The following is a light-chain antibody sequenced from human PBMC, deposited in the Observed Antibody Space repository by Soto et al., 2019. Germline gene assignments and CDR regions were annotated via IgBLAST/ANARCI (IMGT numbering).Light chain of an antibody. CDR3: SSYSGTTRVV. CDR1: SNDVGVYNF. CDR2: DVS. V-gene: IGLV2-14*03. Sequence: QSALTQPASVSGSLGQSITISCTGTSNDVGVYNFVSWYQQYPGKAPKLIIFDVSGRPSGVSNRFSGSKSGNTASLTISGLQAEDEADYYCSSYSGTTRVVFGGGTKLTVL. J-gene: IGLJ2*01.